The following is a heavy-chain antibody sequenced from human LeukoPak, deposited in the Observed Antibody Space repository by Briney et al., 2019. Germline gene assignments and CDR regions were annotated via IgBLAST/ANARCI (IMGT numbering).Heavy chain of an antibody. J-gene: IGHJ4*02. V-gene: IGHV4-34*01. CDR3: ARGYYDSSGYRQVSLDY. CDR1: GGSFSGYY. Sequence: SETLSLTCAVYGGSFSGYYWSWIRQPPGKGLEWIGEINHSGSTNYNPSLKSRVTISVDTSKNQFSLKLSSVTAADTAVNYCARGYYDSSGYRQVSLDYWGQGTLVTVSS. CDR2: INHSGST. D-gene: IGHD3-22*01.